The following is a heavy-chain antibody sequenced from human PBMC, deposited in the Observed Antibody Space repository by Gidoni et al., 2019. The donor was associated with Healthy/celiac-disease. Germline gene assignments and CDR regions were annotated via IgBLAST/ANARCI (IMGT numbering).Heavy chain of an antibody. V-gene: IGHV1-2*02. CDR1: GYTFTGYY. J-gene: IGHJ6*02. CDR3: ARAEDTAMAVLDV. CDR2: INRNSGCT. Sequence: QVQLVQSGAEVKKPGASVKVSCKASGYTFTGYYMHWVRQAPGQGLEWMGWINRNSGCTNYEQKVQGRVTMTRDTSISTAYMELSRLRSDDTAVYYCARAEDTAMAVLDVWGQGTTVTVSS. D-gene: IGHD5-18*01.